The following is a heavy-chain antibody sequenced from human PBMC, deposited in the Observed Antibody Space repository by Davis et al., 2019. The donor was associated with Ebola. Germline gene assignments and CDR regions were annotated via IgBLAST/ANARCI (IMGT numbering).Heavy chain of an antibody. Sequence: SETLSLTCTVSGGSISSHYWSWIRHSPGKGLEWIGEIFHGGNTNYNPSLRGRVTMSVDKSKNQFSLKLSSVTAADTAMYYCARDRWETNGDFIYFDNWGQGTLVAVSS. CDR2: IFHGGNT. CDR1: GGSISSHY. J-gene: IGHJ4*02. CDR3: ARDRWETNGDFIYFDN. D-gene: IGHD4-17*01. V-gene: IGHV4-59*11.